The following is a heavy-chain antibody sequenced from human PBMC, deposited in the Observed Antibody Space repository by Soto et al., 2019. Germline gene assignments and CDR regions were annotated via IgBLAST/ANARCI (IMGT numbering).Heavy chain of an antibody. D-gene: IGHD3-22*01. CDR1: GGSISSYY. J-gene: IGHJ5*02. CDR3: ARAMTQYYYDSSGYYYGRFWFDP. V-gene: IGHV4-59*01. Sequence: PSETLSLTCTVSGGSISSYYWSWIRQPPGKGLERIGYIYYSGSTNYNPSLKSRVTISVDTSKNQFSLKLSSVTAADTAVYYCARAMTQYYYDSSGYYYGRFWFDPWGQGTLVTVSS. CDR2: IYYSGST.